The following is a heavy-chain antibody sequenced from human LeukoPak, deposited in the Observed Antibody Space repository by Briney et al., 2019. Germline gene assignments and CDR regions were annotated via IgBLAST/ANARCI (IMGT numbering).Heavy chain of an antibody. J-gene: IGHJ4*02. CDR3: ARGQGLAVATR. V-gene: IGHV4-34*01. Sequence: PSETLSLTCAVYGGSFSGYYWSWIRQPPGKGLEWIGEINHSGSTNYNPSLKSQVTISVDTSKNQFSLKLSSVTAADTAVYYCARGQGLAVATRWGQGTLVTVSS. D-gene: IGHD6-19*01. CDR1: GGSFSGYY. CDR2: INHSGST.